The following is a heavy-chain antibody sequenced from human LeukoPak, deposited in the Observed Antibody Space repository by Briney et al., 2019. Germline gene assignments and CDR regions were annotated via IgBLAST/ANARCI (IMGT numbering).Heavy chain of an antibody. CDR1: GFTFSSYS. V-gene: IGHV3-21*01. D-gene: IGHD3-22*01. J-gene: IGHJ4*02. CDR3: ARDGYYGSSGYYLPDY. Sequence: KSGGSLRLSCAASGFTFSSYSMNWVRQAPGEGLEWVSSISSSSSYIYYADSVKGRFTISRDNAKNSLYLQMNSLRAEDTAVYYCARDGYYGSSGYYLPDYWGQGTLVTVSS. CDR2: ISSSSSYI.